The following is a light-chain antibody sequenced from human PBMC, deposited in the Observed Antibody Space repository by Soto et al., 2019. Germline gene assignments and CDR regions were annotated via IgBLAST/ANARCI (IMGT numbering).Light chain of an antibody. J-gene: IGLJ2*01. Sequence: QSALTQPASVSGSPGQSITISCTGTSSGVGSYNLVSWYQQHPGKAPKLMIYEGSKRPSGVSNRFSGSKSGHTASLTISGLHAEDEAYYYCCSYAGSSTFVVFGGGTKLTVL. CDR1: SSGVGSYNL. V-gene: IGLV2-23*03. CDR3: CSYAGSSTFVV. CDR2: EGS.